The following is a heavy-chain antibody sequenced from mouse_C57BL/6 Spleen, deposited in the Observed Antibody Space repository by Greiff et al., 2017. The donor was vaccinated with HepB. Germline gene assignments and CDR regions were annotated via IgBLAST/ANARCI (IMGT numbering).Heavy chain of an antibody. CDR1: GYSITSGYY. D-gene: IGHD3-1*01. CDR3: ARALGY. CDR2: ISYDGSN. J-gene: IGHJ4*01. V-gene: IGHV3-6*01. Sequence: EVKLVESGPGLVKPSQSLSLTCSVTGYSITSGYYWNWIRQFPGNKLEWMGYISYDGSNNYNPSLKNRISITRDTSKNQFFLKLNSVTTEDTATYYCARALGYWGQGTSVTVSS.